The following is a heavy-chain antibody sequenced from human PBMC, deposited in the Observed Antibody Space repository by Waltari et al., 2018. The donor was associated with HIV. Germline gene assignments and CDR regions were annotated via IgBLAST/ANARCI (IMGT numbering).Heavy chain of an antibody. CDR2: ISWNSVRI. D-gene: IGHD3-10*01. CDR1: GFTFDDYA. V-gene: IGHV3-9*01. J-gene: IGHJ5*02. Sequence: EVQLVESGGGLVQPGRSLRPSCAASGFTFDDYAMHWVRQAPGKGLEWVSSISWNSVRITYADSVRGRFTVSRDNAKNYLYLQMNSLRPDDTAFYYCARGPMYNWFDPWGQGSLVTVSS. CDR3: ARGPMYNWFDP.